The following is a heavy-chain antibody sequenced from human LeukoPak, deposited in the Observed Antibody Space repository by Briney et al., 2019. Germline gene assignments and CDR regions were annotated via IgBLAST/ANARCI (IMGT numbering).Heavy chain of an antibody. Sequence: ASVKVSCKASGYTFTSYYMHWVRQAPGQGLEWMGIINPSGGSTSYAQKFQGRVTMTRDTSTSTVYMELSSLRSEDTAVYYCARVRDCSGGSCYPHFDYWGQGTLVTVSS. V-gene: IGHV1-46*01. J-gene: IGHJ4*02. CDR1: GYTFTSYY. D-gene: IGHD2-15*01. CDR2: INPSGGST. CDR3: ARVRDCSGGSCYPHFDY.